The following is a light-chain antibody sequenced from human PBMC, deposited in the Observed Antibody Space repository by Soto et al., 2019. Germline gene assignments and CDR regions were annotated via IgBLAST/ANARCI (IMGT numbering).Light chain of an antibody. V-gene: IGLV7-46*01. CDR2: DTS. CDR3: LLSYSSAGQEV. CDR1: TGAVTSGHY. Sequence: QAVVTQEPSLTVSPGGTVTLTCGSSTGAVTSGHYPYWFQQKPGQAPRTLIYDTSNRHSWTPARFSGPLLGGKAALTLSGAQPEDEAEYYCLLSYSSAGQEVFGGGTKVTVL. J-gene: IGLJ2*01.